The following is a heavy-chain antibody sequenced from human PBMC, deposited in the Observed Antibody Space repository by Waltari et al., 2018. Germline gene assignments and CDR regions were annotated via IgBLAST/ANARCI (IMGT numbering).Heavy chain of an antibody. CDR1: GFSFSAYW. D-gene: IGHD2-8*02. V-gene: IGHV3-7*01. CDR3: ARPFCTGGYCFDY. J-gene: IGHJ4*02. Sequence: EVQLVESGGGLVQPGGSLRLSCVASGFSFSAYWMTWVRQAPGKGLGWVAQIKQDGRVKSYVDSVKGRFTISRDNAKNSLYLQMNSLRAEDTAVYYCARPFCTGGYCFDYWGQGTLVTVSS. CDR2: IKQDGRVK.